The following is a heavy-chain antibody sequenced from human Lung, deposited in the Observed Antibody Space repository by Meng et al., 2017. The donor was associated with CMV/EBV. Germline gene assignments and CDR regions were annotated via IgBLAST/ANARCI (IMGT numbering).Heavy chain of an antibody. CDR1: APSLSTDREG. Sequence: SGXXLVXLTQTLTLTCTLSAPSLSTDREGVGWIRQPPGTALEWLAFIYGNGDKHYSPSLRGRLTISTDTSKKQVVLIMTNMDPVDTGTYYCAHTGIVGATELAYWXQGPRVTVSS. V-gene: IGHV2-5*01. CDR2: IYGNGDK. CDR3: AHTGIVGATELAY. J-gene: IGHJ4*02. D-gene: IGHD1-26*01.